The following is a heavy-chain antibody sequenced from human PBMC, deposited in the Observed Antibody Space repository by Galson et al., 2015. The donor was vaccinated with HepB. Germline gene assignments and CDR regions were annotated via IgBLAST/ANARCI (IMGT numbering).Heavy chain of an antibody. V-gene: IGHV3-73*01. CDR2: IRNKANSYAT. D-gene: IGHD6-19*01. CDR3: TRFATTVEGMDV. J-gene: IGHJ6*02. Sequence: SLRLSCAASGFSFSGSAMHWVRQASGKGLEWVGRIRNKANSYATAYAASVKGRFTISRDDSKNTAYLQMNSLKTEDTAVYYCTRFATTVEGMDVWGQGTAVTVSS. CDR1: GFSFSGSA.